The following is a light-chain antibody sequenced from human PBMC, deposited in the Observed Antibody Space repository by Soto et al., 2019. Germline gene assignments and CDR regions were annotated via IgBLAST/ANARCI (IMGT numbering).Light chain of an antibody. CDR3: QQYNNWPPWT. CDR1: QTVSGN. Sequence: EVVMTQSPATLSVSPGERATVSCRASQTVSGNLARYQQRPGQAPRLLIYGASTRATGIPARFSGSGSGTEFTLTISSLQSEDVAVYYCQQYNNWPPWTFGQGTKVEIK. J-gene: IGKJ1*01. V-gene: IGKV3-15*01. CDR2: GAS.